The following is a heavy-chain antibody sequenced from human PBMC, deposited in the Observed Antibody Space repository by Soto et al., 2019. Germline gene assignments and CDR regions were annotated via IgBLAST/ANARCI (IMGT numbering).Heavy chain of an antibody. Sequence: PSETLSLTCVVYGGSFSGYYWRWIRQPPGKGLEWIGEINHSGSTSYNPSLKSRVTISIDTSKNQFSLKLNSVTAADTAVYYCAGYSFGFGYFFDYWGPGTLVTVSS. CDR2: INHSGST. V-gene: IGHV4-34*01. CDR1: GGSFSGYY. CDR3: AGYSFGFGYFFDY. J-gene: IGHJ4*02. D-gene: IGHD5-18*01.